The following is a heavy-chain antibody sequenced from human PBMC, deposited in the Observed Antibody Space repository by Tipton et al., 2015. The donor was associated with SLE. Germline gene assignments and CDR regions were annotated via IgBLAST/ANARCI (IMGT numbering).Heavy chain of an antibody. CDR3: AKNMGDGTGAFDY. V-gene: IGHV3-23*01. J-gene: IGHJ4*02. CDR2: ISGNGGVT. Sequence: SLRLSCAASGFTFITYAMTWVRQAPGKGLGWVSIISGNGGVTYYADSVKGRFSISRDNSKNTVFLQMSLLRVDDTAVYFCAKNMGDGTGAFDYWGQGSLVTVSS. CDR1: GFTFITYA. D-gene: IGHD3-10*01.